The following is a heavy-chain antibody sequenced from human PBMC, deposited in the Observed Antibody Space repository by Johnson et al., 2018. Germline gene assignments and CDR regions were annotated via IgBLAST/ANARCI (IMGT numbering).Heavy chain of an antibody. CDR3: YRGSGYYTNYGMDV. D-gene: IGHD3-3*01. J-gene: IGHJ6*02. CDR1: GFTFSSYS. V-gene: IGHV3-48*02. CDR2: ISSSSSTI. Sequence: VQLVQSGGGLVQXGGSLRLSCAASGFTFSSYSMNWVRQAPGKGLEWVSYISSSSSTIYYADSVKGRFTISRDNAKNSLYLQRNSLRDEDTAVYYCYRGSGYYTNYGMDVWGQGTTVTVSS.